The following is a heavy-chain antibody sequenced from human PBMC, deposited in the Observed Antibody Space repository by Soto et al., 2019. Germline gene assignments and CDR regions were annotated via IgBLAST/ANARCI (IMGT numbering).Heavy chain of an antibody. V-gene: IGHV3-48*01. Sequence: PGGSLRLSCAASGFTFSSYSMNWVRQAPGKGLEWVSYISSSSSTIYYADSVKGRFTISRDNAKNSLYLQMISLRAEDTAVYYCARRNSAGLFDYWGQGTLVTVSS. J-gene: IGHJ4*02. CDR1: GFTFSSYS. CDR3: ARRNSAGLFDY. D-gene: IGHD6-13*01. CDR2: ISSSSSTI.